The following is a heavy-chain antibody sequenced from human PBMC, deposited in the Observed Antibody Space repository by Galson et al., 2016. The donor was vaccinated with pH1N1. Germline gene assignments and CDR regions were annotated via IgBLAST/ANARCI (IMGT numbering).Heavy chain of an antibody. CDR2: IYSSGST. CDR1: GGSLSSYY. J-gene: IGHJ6*02. CDR3: AREYLVVGEGWEYGLDV. Sequence: LSLTCTVSGGSLSSYYWSWIRQSAGKGLEWIGRIYSSGSTTYNPSLRSRVTMSVDTSRNKFSLKLTSLTAADTAVYYCAREYLVVGEGWEYGLDVWGQGTTVTVSS. V-gene: IGHV4-4*07. D-gene: IGHD2-2*01.